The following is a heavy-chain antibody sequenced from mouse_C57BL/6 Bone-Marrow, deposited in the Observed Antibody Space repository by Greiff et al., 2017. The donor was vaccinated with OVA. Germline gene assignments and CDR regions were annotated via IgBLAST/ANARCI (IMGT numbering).Heavy chain of an antibody. D-gene: IGHD2-1*01. V-gene: IGHV1-64*01. Sequence: VQLQQPGAELVKPGASVKLSCKASGYTFTSYWMHWVKQRPGQGLEWIGMIHPNSGSTNYNEKFKSKATLTVDKSSSTAYMQLSSLTSEDSAVYDCARPLYYRVYFDYWGQGTTLTVSA. CDR2: IHPNSGST. CDR3: ARPLYYRVYFDY. J-gene: IGHJ2*01. CDR1: GYTFTSYW.